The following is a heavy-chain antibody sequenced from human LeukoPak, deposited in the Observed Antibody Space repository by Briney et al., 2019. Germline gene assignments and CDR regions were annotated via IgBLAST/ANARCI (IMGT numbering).Heavy chain of an antibody. Sequence: SVTVSFKASGGTFSIYAISWVRQAPGQGLEWMGRIITILGIANYAQKFQGRVTITADKSTSTAYMELSSLRSEDTAVYYCARGGGNYDSSGYYLDYWGQGTLVTVSS. D-gene: IGHD3-22*01. V-gene: IGHV1-69*04. CDR2: IITILGIA. CDR1: GGTFSIYA. CDR3: ARGGGNYDSSGYYLDY. J-gene: IGHJ4*02.